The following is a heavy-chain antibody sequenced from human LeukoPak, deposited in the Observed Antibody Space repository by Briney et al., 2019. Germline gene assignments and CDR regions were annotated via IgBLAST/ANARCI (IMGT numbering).Heavy chain of an antibody. V-gene: IGHV3-64*01. CDR2: ISSDGVST. J-gene: IGHJ4*02. CDR1: GFTFSHYA. Sequence: GGSLRLSCAASGFTFSHYAMHWVRQAPGKGLEYVSAISSDGVSTYYANSVKGRFTISRDDSKNTLYLQMGSLRAGDMAVYYCARDRCGCTSTSCYDFGYWGQGTLVTVSS. D-gene: IGHD2-2*01. CDR3: ARDRCGCTSTSCYDFGY.